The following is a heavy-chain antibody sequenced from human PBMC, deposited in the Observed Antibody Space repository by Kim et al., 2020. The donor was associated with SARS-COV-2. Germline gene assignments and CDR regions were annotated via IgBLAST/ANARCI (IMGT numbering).Heavy chain of an antibody. D-gene: IGHD1-26*01. CDR2: INAGNGNT. J-gene: IGHJ3*02. CDR3: ARSGGAKAFDI. V-gene: IGHV1-3*01. CDR1: GYTFTSYA. Sequence: ASVKVSCKASGYTFTSYAMHWVRQAPGQRLEWMGWINAGNGNTKYSQKFQGRVTTTRDTSASTAYMELSSLRSEDTAVYYCARSGGAKAFDIWGQGTMVTVSS.